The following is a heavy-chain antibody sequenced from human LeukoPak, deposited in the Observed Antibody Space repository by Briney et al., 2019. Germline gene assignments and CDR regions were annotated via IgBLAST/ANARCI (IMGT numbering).Heavy chain of an antibody. D-gene: IGHD2-15*01. J-gene: IGHJ4*02. V-gene: IGHV3-23*01. CDR1: GFTFSSYA. CDR3: SKSGSRDEDYFEY. CDR2: ISGDGGAT. Sequence: GGSLRLSCAASGFTFSSYAMNWVRQAPGKGLEWVSTISGDGGATHYADSVKGRFTISRANSKNTLFLQMNSLRAEDTAVYYSSKSGSRDEDYFEYWGQGTLVTASS.